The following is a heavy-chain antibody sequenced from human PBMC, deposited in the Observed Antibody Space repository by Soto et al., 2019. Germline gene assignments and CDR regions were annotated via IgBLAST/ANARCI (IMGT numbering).Heavy chain of an antibody. CDR2: IYYSGST. V-gene: IGHV4-31*03. J-gene: IGHJ4*02. CDR1: GGSISSGGYY. D-gene: IGHD3-16*02. Sequence: SETLSLTCTVSGGSISSGGYYWSWIRQHPGKGLEWIGYIYYSGSTYYNPSLKSRVTISVDTSKNQFSLKLSSVTAADTAVYYCARADYDYVWGSYRYTSPFDYWGQGTLVTVSS. CDR3: ARADYDYVWGSYRYTSPFDY.